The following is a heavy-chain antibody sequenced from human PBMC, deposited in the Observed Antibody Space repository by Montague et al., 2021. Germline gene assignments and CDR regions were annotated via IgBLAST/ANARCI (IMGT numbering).Heavy chain of an antibody. CDR3: TRKGWFGDYGFDI. J-gene: IGHJ3*02. Sequence: SETLSLTCTVSGVSISSSNYQWGWIHQPPGKGPEWIGSIYYSGTTYYNPSLRSRVTISVDTSENQFSLKLNSVTAADTAFYYCTRKGWFGDYGFDIWGQGTMVTVSS. CDR1: GVSISSSNYQ. V-gene: IGHV4-39*01. CDR2: IYYSGTT. D-gene: IGHD3-10*01.